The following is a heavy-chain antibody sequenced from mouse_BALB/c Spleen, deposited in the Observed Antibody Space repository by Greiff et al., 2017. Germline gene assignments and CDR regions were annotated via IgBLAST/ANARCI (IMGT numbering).Heavy chain of an antibody. CDR3: ARPGLGRSYWYFDV. CDR2: ISNGGGST. Sequence: EVKLMESGGGLVQPGGSLKLSCAASGFTFSSYTMSWVRQTPEKRLEWVAYISNGGGSTYYPDTVKGRFTISRDNAKNTLYLQMSSLKSEDTAMYYCARPGLGRSYWYFDVWGAGTTVTVSS. V-gene: IGHV5-12-2*01. J-gene: IGHJ1*01. CDR1: GFTFSSYT. D-gene: IGHD4-1*01.